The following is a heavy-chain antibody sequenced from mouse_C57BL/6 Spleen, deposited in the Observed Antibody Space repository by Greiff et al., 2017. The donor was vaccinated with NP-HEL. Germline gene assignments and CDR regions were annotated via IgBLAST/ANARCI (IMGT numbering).Heavy chain of an antibody. CDR3: ARSYGSRLTNY. CDR2: IDPSDSYT. J-gene: IGHJ2*01. Sequence: QVQLQQPGAELVKPGASVKLSCKASGYTFTSYWMQWVKQRPGQGLEWIGEIDPSDSYTNYNQKFKGKATLTVDTSSSTAYMQLSSLTSEDSAVYYCARSYGSRLTNYWGQGTTLTVSS. V-gene: IGHV1-50*01. CDR1: GYTFTSYW. D-gene: IGHD1-1*01.